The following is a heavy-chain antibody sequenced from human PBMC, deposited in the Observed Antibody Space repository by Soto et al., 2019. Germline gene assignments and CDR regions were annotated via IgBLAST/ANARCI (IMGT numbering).Heavy chain of an antibody. CDR2: IIPIFGTA. Sequence: SVKVSCKASGGTFSSYAISWVRQAPGQGLEWMGGIIPIFGTANYAQKFQGRVTITADKSTSTAYMELSSLRSEDKAVYYCARVSGPGFFYGMAVWGQGPTVTVSS. J-gene: IGHJ6*02. CDR3: ARVSGPGFFYGMAV. CDR1: GGTFSSYA. V-gene: IGHV1-69*06. D-gene: IGHD3-3*01.